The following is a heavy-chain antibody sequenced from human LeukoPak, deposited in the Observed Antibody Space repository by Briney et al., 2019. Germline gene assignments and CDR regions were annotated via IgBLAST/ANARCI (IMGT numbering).Heavy chain of an antibody. CDR2: INHSGST. V-gene: IGHV4-34*01. CDR3: ARGHLYYYDSSGYPRFDN. J-gene: IGHJ4*02. Sequence: PSETLSLTCAVYGGSFSGYYWSWIRQPPGKGLEWIGEINHSGSTNYNPSLKSRVTISVDTSKNQFSLKLSSVTAADTAVYYCARGHLYYYDSSGYPRFDNWGQGTLVTVSS. CDR1: GGSFSGYY. D-gene: IGHD3-22*01.